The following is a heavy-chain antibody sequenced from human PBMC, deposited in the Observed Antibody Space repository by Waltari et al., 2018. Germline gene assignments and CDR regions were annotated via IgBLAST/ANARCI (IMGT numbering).Heavy chain of an antibody. CDR2: ISSEGSVT. CDR1: GFTFRSYG. J-gene: IGHJ5*01. Sequence: QVQLVESGGGVVQPGRSLRLSCAASGFTFRSYGMHWVRPAPGKGLEWVAVISSEGSVTYYAESVRGRFTICRDNSKNTLCLQMNTLRPEDTAVYYCAREGRPDFVSWFDSWGQGTLVTVSS. V-gene: IGHV3-30*03. D-gene: IGHD3-16*01. CDR3: AREGRPDFVSWFDS.